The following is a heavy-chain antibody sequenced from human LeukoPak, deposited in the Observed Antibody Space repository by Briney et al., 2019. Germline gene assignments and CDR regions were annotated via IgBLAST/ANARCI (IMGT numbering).Heavy chain of an antibody. CDR1: GFTLSSYG. D-gene: IGHD6-19*01. CDR3: ATRIAVAVFDY. CDR2: ISYDGSNK. V-gene: IGHV3-30*03. Sequence: GGSLRLSCVASGFTLSSYGMHWVRQAPGKGLEWVAVISYDGSNKYYADSVKGRFTISRDNSKNTLYLQMNSLRAEDTAVYYCATRIAVAVFDYWGQGTLVTVSS. J-gene: IGHJ4*02.